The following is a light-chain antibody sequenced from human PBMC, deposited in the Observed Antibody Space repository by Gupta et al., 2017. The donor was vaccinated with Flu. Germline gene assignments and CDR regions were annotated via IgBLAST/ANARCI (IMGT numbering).Light chain of an antibody. CDR1: DSRCDMDRKTY. Sequence: TLGQPASITSRSSDSRCDMDRKTYIGWFKQMPGEAPRRLIYKVSYRDAGVAERFGGSGNGTDLALTISRSGGEDVDVNYAGQIKGWPPETFGQGTKVEIK. J-gene: IGKJ1*01. CDR2: KVS. CDR3: GQIKGWPPET. V-gene: IGKV2-30*01.